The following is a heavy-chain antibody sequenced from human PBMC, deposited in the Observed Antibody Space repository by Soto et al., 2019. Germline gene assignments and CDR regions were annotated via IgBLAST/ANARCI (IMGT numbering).Heavy chain of an antibody. CDR3: MREGTKTLRDWFDP. CDR2: VYHSGNT. J-gene: IGHJ5*02. D-gene: IGHD1-1*01. Sequence: TLSLTCTVSAASITSDDFYCSWLRQHPGKGLEWIGQVYHSGNTYFKPSHRSRLTISVDASKQHFALKLRAVTAGDTDVYYCMREGTKTLRDWFDPWGQGISVTVSS. CDR1: AASITSDDFY. V-gene: IGHV4-31*03.